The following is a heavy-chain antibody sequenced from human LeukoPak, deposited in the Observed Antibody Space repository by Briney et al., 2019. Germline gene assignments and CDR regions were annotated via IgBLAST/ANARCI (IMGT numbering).Heavy chain of an antibody. V-gene: IGHV3-7*01. D-gene: IGHD6-19*01. Sequence: GGSLRLSCAASGFTFSSYWMSWVRQAPGKGLEWVANIRQDGSGKYYVDSVKGRFTISRDNAKNSLYLQMNSLRAEDTAVYYCARVQSPWYSSGWYRYFDYGGQGTLVTVSS. CDR2: IRQDGSGK. J-gene: IGHJ4*02. CDR3: ARVQSPWYSSGWYRYFDY. CDR1: GFTFSSYW.